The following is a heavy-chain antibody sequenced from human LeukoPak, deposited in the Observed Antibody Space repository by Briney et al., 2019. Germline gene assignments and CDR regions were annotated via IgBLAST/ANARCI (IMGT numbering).Heavy chain of an antibody. CDR1: GYTFTSYG. CDR2: ITTYSGNT. Sequence: ASVKVSCKASGYTFTSYGISWVRQAPGQGLEWMGWITTYSGNTKYAQKLQGRVTMTTDTSTSIVYMGLRSLRSDDTAVYYCARTPPALYYFDYWGQGALVTVSS. V-gene: IGHV1-18*01. J-gene: IGHJ4*02. CDR3: ARTPPALYYFDY.